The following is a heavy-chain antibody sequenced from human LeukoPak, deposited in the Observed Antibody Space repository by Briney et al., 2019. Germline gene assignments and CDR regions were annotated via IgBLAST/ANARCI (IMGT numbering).Heavy chain of an antibody. CDR1: GFTVSSNY. CDR2: IYSGGST. CDR3: AKDLGDSGPTPDSDY. V-gene: IGHV3-53*05. Sequence: GGSLRLSCAASGFTVSSNYMSWVRQAPGKGLEWVLVIYSGGSTYYADSVKGRFTVSRDNSKNTLYLQMNSLRAEDTSVYYCAKDLGDSGPTPDSDYWGQGTLVTVSS. D-gene: IGHD1-26*01. J-gene: IGHJ4*02.